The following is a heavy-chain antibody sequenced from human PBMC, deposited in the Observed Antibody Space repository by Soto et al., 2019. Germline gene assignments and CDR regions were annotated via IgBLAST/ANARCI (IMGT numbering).Heavy chain of an antibody. CDR3: ARSSSSWLQFYYYGMDL. J-gene: IGHJ6*02. V-gene: IGHV3-64*01. D-gene: IGHD6-13*01. CDR2: ISSNGGST. Sequence: PGKGLEYVSAISSNGGSTYYANSVKGRFTISRDNSKNTLYLQMGSLRAEDMAVYSCARSSSSWLQFYYYGMDLWGQGTTVTVSS.